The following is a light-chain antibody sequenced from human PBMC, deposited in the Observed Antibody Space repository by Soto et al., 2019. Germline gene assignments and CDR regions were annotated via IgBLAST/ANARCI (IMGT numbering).Light chain of an antibody. J-gene: IGLJ2*01. CDR2: EVS. CDR1: SSDVGGYNY. CDR3: SSYAGSDNLGVV. Sequence: QSALTQPPSASGSPGQSVTISCTGTSSDVGGYNYVSWYQQHPGKAPKPMIYEVSKRPSGVPDRFSGSKSGNTASLTVSGLQAEDEADFYCSSYAGSDNLGVVFGGGTKLTVL. V-gene: IGLV2-8*01.